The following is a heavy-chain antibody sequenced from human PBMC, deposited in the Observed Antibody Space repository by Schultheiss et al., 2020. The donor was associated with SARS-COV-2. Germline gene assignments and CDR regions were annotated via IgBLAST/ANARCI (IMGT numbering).Heavy chain of an antibody. J-gene: IGHJ5*02. CDR3: ARMAFDSSGYYPNWFDP. CDR2: ISGYNGNT. V-gene: IGHV1-18*01. CDR1: GYTFTSYG. D-gene: IGHD3-22*01. Sequence: ASVKVSCKASGYTFTSYGISWVRQAPGQGLEWMGWISGYNGNTDYAQKFQGRVTMTTDTSTSTAFMELRSLRSDDTAVYYCARMAFDSSGYYPNWFDPWGQGTLVTVSS.